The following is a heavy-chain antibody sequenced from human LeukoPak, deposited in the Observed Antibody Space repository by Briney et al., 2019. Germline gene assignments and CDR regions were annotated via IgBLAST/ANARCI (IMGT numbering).Heavy chain of an antibody. CDR3: ARTVRADY. CDR2: ISGSDSNT. V-gene: IGHV3-23*01. J-gene: IGHJ4*02. D-gene: IGHD4-11*01. CDR1: GVTFSIYA. Sequence: GGSLRLSCAASGVTFSIYAMSWVRQAPGKGLEWVSVISGSDSNTYYADSVKGRFTISRDNSKNTVYLRMNSLSAEDTAVYYCARTVRADYWGQGTLVTVSS.